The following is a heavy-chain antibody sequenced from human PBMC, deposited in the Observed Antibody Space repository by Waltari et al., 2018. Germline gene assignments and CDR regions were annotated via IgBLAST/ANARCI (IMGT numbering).Heavy chain of an antibody. J-gene: IGHJ6*02. CDR3: ANYILPDGMDV. Sequence: QVQLVQSGPAVKKPGSSLKVSCKASGGTFSRYPISWVRQAPGQGLEWMGGIIPIFGTANYAQKFQGRVTITADESTSTAYMELSSLRSEDTAVYYCANYILPDGMDVWGQGTTVTVSS. V-gene: IGHV1-69*01. D-gene: IGHD3-10*01. CDR2: IIPIFGTA. CDR1: GGTFSRYP.